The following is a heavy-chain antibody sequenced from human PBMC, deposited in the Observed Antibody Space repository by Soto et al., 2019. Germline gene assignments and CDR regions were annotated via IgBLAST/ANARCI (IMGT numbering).Heavy chain of an antibody. J-gene: IGHJ4*02. Sequence: QITLKESGPTLVKPTQTLTLTCTFSGFSLSTSGVGVGWIRQPPGKALEWLALIYWDDDKRYSPSLKSRLTITKDTSKNQWVLTMTNMGPVDTATYYCAHRPSYCSGGSCYSGFDYWGQGTLVTVSS. V-gene: IGHV2-5*02. CDR3: AHRPSYCSGGSCYSGFDY. CDR1: GFSLSTSGVG. D-gene: IGHD2-15*01. CDR2: IYWDDDK.